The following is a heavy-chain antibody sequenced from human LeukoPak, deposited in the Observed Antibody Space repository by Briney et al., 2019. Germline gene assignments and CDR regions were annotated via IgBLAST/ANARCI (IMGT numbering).Heavy chain of an antibody. CDR3: ARWHMNSQDV. D-gene: IGHD4-23*01. J-gene: IGHJ6*02. CDR1: DGSISYYY. CDR2: IYVGGST. V-gene: IGHV4-4*07. Sequence: PSETLSLTCTVSDGSISYYYWSWIRQPAGKGLEWIGRIYVGGSTIYSPSLKSRVSMSLDKSKNQLSLKLISVSAADTAVYYCARWHMNSQDVWGRGTAVTVS.